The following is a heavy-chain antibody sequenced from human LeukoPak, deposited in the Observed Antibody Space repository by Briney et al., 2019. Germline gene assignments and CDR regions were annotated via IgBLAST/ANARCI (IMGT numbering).Heavy chain of an antibody. J-gene: IGHJ4*02. CDR2: IIPIFGTA. CDR1: GGTFSSYA. D-gene: IGHD3-10*01. V-gene: IGHV1-69*05. Sequence: ASVKVSCKASGGTFSSYAISWVRQAPGQGLEWMGRIIPIFGTANYAQKFQGRVTITTDESTSTAYMELSSLRSEDTAVYYCARGGFGELSFDYWGQGTLVTVSS. CDR3: ARGGFGELSFDY.